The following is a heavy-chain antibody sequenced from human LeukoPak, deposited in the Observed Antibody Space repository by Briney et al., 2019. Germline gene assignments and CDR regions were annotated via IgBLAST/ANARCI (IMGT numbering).Heavy chain of an antibody. D-gene: IGHD3-16*01. CDR2: VSAYNGNP. J-gene: IGHJ4*02. Sequence: ASVKVSCKASGYTFTNYGISWVRQAPGQGLEWMGWVSAYNGNPNYAQKFQGSATMTPDTSTTTAYMELRTLRSDDTAVYYCARDLGGVLDYWGQGTLVTVSS. V-gene: IGHV1-18*01. CDR1: GYTFTNYG. CDR3: ARDLGGVLDY.